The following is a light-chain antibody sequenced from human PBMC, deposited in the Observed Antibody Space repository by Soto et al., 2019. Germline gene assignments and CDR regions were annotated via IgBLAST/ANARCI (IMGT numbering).Light chain of an antibody. Sequence: QSVLTQPPSASGSPGQSVTISCTGSSSDVGGYNYVSWYQLQPGKAPKLMIYEVSQWPSGVPDRFSGSKSGNTASLTVSGLQAEDEADYYCSSYAGSNNYVFGTGTKLTVL. CDR1: SSDVGGYNY. CDR3: SSYAGSNNYV. J-gene: IGLJ1*01. V-gene: IGLV2-8*01. CDR2: EVS.